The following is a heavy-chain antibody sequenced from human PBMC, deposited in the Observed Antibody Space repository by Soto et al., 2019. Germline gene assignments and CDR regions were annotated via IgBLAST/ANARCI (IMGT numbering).Heavy chain of an antibody. CDR1: GFTFSSYA. D-gene: IGHD3-22*01. CDR3: AKPTHKNYYDSSGYYCDFDY. CDR2: ISGSGGST. Sequence: GGSLRLSCAASGFTFSSYAMSWVRQAPGKGLEWVSAISGSGGSTYYADSVKGRFTISRDNSKNTLYLQMNSLRAEDTAVYYCAKPTHKNYYDSSGYYCDFDYWGQGTLVTVSS. V-gene: IGHV3-23*01. J-gene: IGHJ4*02.